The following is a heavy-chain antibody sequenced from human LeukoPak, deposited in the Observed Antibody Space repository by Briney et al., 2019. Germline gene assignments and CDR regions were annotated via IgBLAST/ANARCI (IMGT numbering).Heavy chain of an antibody. Sequence: SETLSLTCAVYGGSFSGYYWSWIRQPPGKGLEWIGEINHSGSTNYNPSLKSRVTISVDTSKNQFSLKLSSVTAADTAVYYCARAPVWWQGRYFDYWGQGTLVTVSS. CDR2: INHSGST. J-gene: IGHJ4*02. V-gene: IGHV4-34*01. D-gene: IGHD1-26*01. CDR1: GGSFSGYY. CDR3: ARAPVWWQGRYFDY.